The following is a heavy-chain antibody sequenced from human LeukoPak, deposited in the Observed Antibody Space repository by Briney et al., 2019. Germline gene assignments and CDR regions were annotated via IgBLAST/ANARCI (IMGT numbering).Heavy chain of an antibody. V-gene: IGHV4-59*06. CDR2: IYYSGST. CDR3: ARDPRRITMVRGVMV. D-gene: IGHD3-10*01. CDR1: GGSISSYY. Sequence: SETLSLTCTVSGGSISSYYWSWIRQPPGKGLEWIGYIYYSGSTYYNPSLKSRVTISVDTSKNQFSLKLSSVTAADTAVYYCARDPRRITMVRGVMVWGQGTLVTVSS. J-gene: IGHJ4*02.